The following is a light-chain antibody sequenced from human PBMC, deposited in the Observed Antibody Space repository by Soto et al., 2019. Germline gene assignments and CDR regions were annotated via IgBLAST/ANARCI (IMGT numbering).Light chain of an antibody. CDR1: QTISSS. CDR2: TAS. Sequence: DIQMTQSPSSLSASVGDGVTITCRASQTISSSLNWYQQKPGKAPKLLIYTASSLQSGVPSRFSGSGSGTGFTLTIRSLQPEDFATCYCQQTYSTLYTFGQGTKVDIK. CDR3: QQTYSTLYT. V-gene: IGKV1-39*01. J-gene: IGKJ2*01.